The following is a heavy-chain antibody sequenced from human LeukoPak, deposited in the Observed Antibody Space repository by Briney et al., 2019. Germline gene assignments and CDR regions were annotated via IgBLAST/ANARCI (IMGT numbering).Heavy chain of an antibody. CDR1: GYSFTNNW. J-gene: IGHJ4*02. V-gene: IGHV5-51*01. CDR2: IYPGDSDT. Sequence: GESLKISCKGSGYSFTNNWIGWVRQMPGKGLEWMGIIYPGDSDTRYSPSFQGQVTISADKSISTAYLQWSSLKASDTAMYYCGSGIRGYSYGSDYWGQGTLVTVSS. CDR3: GSGIRGYSYGSDY. D-gene: IGHD5-18*01.